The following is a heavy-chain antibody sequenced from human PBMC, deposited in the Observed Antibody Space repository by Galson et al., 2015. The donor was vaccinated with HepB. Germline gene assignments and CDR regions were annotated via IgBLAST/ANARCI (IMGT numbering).Heavy chain of an antibody. V-gene: IGHV3-7*01. CDR3: ARYPNRSGSSGWYDAFDI. J-gene: IGHJ3*02. Sequence: SLRLSCAASGFTFSSFWMTWVRQAPGKGLEWVANIKHDGSEKYYVDSVKGRFTISRDNAKNSLFLQMNSLRAEDTAVYYCARYPNRSGSSGWYDAFDIWGQGTMVTVSS. D-gene: IGHD6-19*01. CDR2: IKHDGSEK. CDR1: GFTFSSFW.